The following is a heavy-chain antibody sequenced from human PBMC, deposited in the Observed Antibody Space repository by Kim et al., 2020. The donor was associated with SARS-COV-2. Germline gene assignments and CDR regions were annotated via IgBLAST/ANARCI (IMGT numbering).Heavy chain of an antibody. CDR3: ASSTNGNYYYGMDV. D-gene: IGHD6-13*01. Sequence: GGSLRLSCAASGFTFSSYAMHWVRQAPGKGLEWVAVISYDGSNKYYADSVKGRFTISRDNSKNTLYLQMNSLRAEDTAVYYCASSTNGNYYYGMDVWGQGTTVTVSS. CDR2: ISYDGSNK. V-gene: IGHV3-30-3*01. J-gene: IGHJ6*02. CDR1: GFTFSSYA.